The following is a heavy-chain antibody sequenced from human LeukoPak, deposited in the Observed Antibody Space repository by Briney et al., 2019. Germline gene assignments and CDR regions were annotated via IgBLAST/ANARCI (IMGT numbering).Heavy chain of an antibody. CDR3: ARGSIGLGAYDM. V-gene: IGHV4-38-2*02. CDR2: IHHSGST. J-gene: IGHJ3*02. Sequence: PSETLSLTCTVSGYSISSGYYWGWIRQPPGKGLEWIGSIHHSGSTYYNPSLKSRVTISVDTSKNQFSLKLSSVTAADTAVYYCARGSIGLGAYDMWGQGTMVTVSS. CDR1: GYSISSGYY.